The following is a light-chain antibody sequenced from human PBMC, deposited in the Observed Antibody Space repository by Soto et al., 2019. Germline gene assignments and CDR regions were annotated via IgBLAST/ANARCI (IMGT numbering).Light chain of an antibody. CDR1: QAVNTR. CDR3: HQRQSWPRT. Sequence: EIVLTQSPATLSSFPGDRVTLSCRASQAVNTRLAWYQHKPGQAPRLLIYLASNRAAGVPARFSGSGSGTDFTLTITDVDPEVFAVNYCHQRQSWPRTFGQGTTVDIK. CDR2: LAS. V-gene: IGKV3-11*01. J-gene: IGKJ3*01.